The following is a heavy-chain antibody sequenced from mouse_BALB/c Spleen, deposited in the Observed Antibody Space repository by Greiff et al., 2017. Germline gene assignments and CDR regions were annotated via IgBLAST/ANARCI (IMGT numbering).Heavy chain of an antibody. J-gene: IGHJ1*01. CDR1: GFSLTGYG. V-gene: IGHV2-6-7*01. Sequence: QVQLQQSGPGLVAPSQSLSITCTVSGFSLTGYGVNWVRQPPGKGLEWLGMIWGDGSTDYNSALKSRLSISKDNSKSQVFLKMNSLQTDDTARYYCARGVDGYINWYFDVWGAGTTVTVSS. CDR3: ARGVDGYINWYFDV. CDR2: IWGDGST. D-gene: IGHD2-3*01.